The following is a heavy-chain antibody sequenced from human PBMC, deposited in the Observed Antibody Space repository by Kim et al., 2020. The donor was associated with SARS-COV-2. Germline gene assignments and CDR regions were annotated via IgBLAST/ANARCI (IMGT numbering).Heavy chain of an antibody. D-gene: IGHD3-22*01. CDR2: INHSGST. CDR3: ARAQAGLRLPYYYYYYGMDV. Sequence: SETLSLTCAVYGGSFSGYYWSWIRQPPGKGLEWIGEINHSGSTNYNPSLKSRVTISVDTSKNQFSLNLSSVTAADTAVYYCARAQAGLRLPYYYYYYGMDVWGQGTTVTVSS. J-gene: IGHJ6*02. CDR1: GGSFSGYY. V-gene: IGHV4-34*01.